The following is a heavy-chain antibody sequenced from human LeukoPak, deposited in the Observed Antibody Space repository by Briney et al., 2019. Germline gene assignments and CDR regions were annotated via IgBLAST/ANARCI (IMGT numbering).Heavy chain of an antibody. D-gene: IGHD3-22*01. V-gene: IGHV3-20*04. CDR2: INWNGGST. CDR3: ARDKRSSGPLYYFDY. Sequence: PGGSLRLSCAASGFTFDDYGMSWVRQAPGKGLEWVSGINWNGGSTGYADSVKGRFTISRDNAKNSLYLQMNSLRAEDTALYYCARDKRSSGPLYYFDYWGQGTLVTVSS. CDR1: GFTFDDYG. J-gene: IGHJ4*02.